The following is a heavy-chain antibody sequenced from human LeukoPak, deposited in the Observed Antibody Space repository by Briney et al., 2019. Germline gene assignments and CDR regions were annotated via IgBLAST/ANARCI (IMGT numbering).Heavy chain of an antibody. D-gene: IGHD5-12*01. V-gene: IGHV1-2*02. CDR1: GYTFTGYF. CDR3: VRDRVSVATPYFDY. Sequence: ASVKVSCKASGYTFTGYFMHWVRQAPGQGLEWMGWINGNSGHTNYAQKFQGRVAMTRDTSISTAYMELSRLRSDDPAVYYCVRDRVSVATPYFDYWGQGTLVTVPS. J-gene: IGHJ4*02. CDR2: INGNSGHT.